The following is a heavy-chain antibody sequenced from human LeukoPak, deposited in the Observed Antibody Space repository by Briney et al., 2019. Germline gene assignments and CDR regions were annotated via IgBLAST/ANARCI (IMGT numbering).Heavy chain of an antibody. Sequence: GGSLRLSCAASGFTFSSYAMHWVRQAPGKGLEWVAVISYDGSNKYYADSVKGRFTISRDNDKNTLYLQMNSVRAEDTAVYYCARAGFDITYYDFWSGYYSTLDYWGQGTLVTVSS. CDR2: ISYDGSNK. V-gene: IGHV3-30*04. CDR1: GFTFSSYA. J-gene: IGHJ4*02. D-gene: IGHD3-3*01. CDR3: ARAGFDITYYDFWSGYYSTLDY.